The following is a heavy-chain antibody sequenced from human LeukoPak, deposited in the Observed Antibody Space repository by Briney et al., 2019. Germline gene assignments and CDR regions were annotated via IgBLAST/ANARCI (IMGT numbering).Heavy chain of an antibody. D-gene: IGHD3-16*01. V-gene: IGHV5-51*01. J-gene: IGHJ3*02. CDR3: ARRGGLNDAFDI. Sequence: GESLKICCKASGYSFTSYWIAWVRQMPGKGLEWMGIIYPGDSDARDSPSFQGQVTISADKSIRTAYLQWSSLKASDTAMYYCARRGGLNDAFDIWGQGTMVIVSS. CDR1: GYSFTSYW. CDR2: IYPGDSDA.